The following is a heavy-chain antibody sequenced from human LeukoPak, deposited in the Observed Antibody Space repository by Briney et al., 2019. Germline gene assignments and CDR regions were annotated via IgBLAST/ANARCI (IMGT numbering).Heavy chain of an antibody. CDR3: AKEAGRGAPTRLFYFDS. J-gene: IGHJ4*02. Sequence: PPGGSLRLSCAASGFTFSNYAISWVRQAPGKGLEWVSTISGSGGHTYYADSVKGRSTISRENSKDRLYLQMSSLRAEDTAVYYCAKEAGRGAPTRLFYFDSWGQGTLVTVSS. CDR1: GFTFSNYA. V-gene: IGHV3-23*01. D-gene: IGHD2-15*01. CDR2: ISGSGGHT.